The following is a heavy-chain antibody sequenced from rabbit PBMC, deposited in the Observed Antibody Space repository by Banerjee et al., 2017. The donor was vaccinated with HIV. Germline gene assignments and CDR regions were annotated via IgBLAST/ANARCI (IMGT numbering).Heavy chain of an antibody. J-gene: IGHJ4*01. D-gene: IGHD6-1*01. CDR3: ARDERDAAHGGYGYGGFDL. CDR2: IWAGSSGEP. CDR1: GFDLSSACD. V-gene: IGHV1S40*01. Sequence: QQLEESGGGPVKPGASLTLTCKASGFDLSSACDICWVRQAPGKGPEWIACIWAGSSGEPYSANWAKGRFTISKTSSNTVTLQMTSLTAADTATYFCARDERDAAHGGYGYGGFDLRGPGTLVTVS.